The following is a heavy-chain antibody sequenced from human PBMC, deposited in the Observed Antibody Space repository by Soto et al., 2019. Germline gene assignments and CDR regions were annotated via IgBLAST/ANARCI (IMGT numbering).Heavy chain of an antibody. D-gene: IGHD3-16*01. J-gene: IGHJ5*02. CDR3: ARRERYYGSPGWFDP. V-gene: IGHV4-39*01. Sequence: SETLSLTCTVSGGSINDFAYYWGWIRQPPGKGLEWIGTVYHNENTYYNPSLKSRVTISVDTAKNQFSLNLGSVTAADTAIYFCARRERYYGSPGWFDPWGQGALVTVSS. CDR1: GGSINDFAYY. CDR2: VYHNENT.